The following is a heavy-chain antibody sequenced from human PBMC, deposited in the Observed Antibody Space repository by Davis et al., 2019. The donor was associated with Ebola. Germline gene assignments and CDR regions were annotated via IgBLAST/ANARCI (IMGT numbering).Heavy chain of an antibody. CDR3: AKEAGRYGSGSYVTN. CDR1: GFTFSSYA. CDR2: ISGSGGST. D-gene: IGHD3-10*01. Sequence: PGGSLRLSCAASGFTFSSYAMSWVRQAPGKGLEWVSTISGSGGSTYYADSVKGRFTISRDNSKNTVYLQMDSLRAEDTALYYCAKEAGRYGSGSYVTNWGQGTLVTVSS. V-gene: IGHV3-23*01. J-gene: IGHJ4*02.